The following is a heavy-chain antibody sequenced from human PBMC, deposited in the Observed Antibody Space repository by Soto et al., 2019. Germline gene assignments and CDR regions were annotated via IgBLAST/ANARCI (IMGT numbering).Heavy chain of an antibody. CDR2: MNPNSGNT. CDR1: GYTFTSYD. Sequence: QVQLVQSGAEVKKPGASVKVSCKASGYTFTSYDINWVRQATGQGLEWMGWMNPNSGNTGYAQKFQGRVTMPRNTSISTAYMELSSLRSEDTAVYYCARGRVPHTLRVYYYYYMDVWGKGTTVTVSS. D-gene: IGHD3-16*01. V-gene: IGHV1-8*01. CDR3: ARGRVPHTLRVYYYYYMDV. J-gene: IGHJ6*03.